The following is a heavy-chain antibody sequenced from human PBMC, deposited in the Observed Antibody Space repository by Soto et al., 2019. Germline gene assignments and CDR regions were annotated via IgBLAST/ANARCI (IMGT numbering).Heavy chain of an antibody. J-gene: IGHJ6*03. V-gene: IGHV4-61*01. D-gene: IGHD2-2*01. Sequence: SETLSLTCTVSGGSFCSGSYYWSWIRQPPGKGLEWIGYIYYSGSTNYNPSLKSRVTISVDTSKNQFSLKLSSVTAADTAVYYCARLVCSSTSCYDGYYYYYMDVWGKGTTVTVSS. CDR1: GGSFCSGSYY. CDR2: IYYSGST. CDR3: ARLVCSSTSCYDGYYYYYMDV.